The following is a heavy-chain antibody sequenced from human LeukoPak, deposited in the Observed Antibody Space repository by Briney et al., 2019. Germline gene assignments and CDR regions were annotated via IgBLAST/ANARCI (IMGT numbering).Heavy chain of an antibody. D-gene: IGHD6-19*01. CDR2: ISAYNGNT. V-gene: IGHV1-18*01. CDR1: GYTFTSYG. Sequence: ALVKVSCKASGYTFTSYGISWVRQAPGQGLEWMGWISAYNGNTNYAQKLQGRVTMTTDTSTSTAYMELRSLRSDDTAVYYCARHPSAVAGKTFDCWGQGTLVTVSS. J-gene: IGHJ4*02. CDR3: ARHPSAVAGKTFDC.